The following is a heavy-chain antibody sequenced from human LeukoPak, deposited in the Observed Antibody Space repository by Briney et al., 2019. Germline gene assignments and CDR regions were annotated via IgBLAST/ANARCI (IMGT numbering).Heavy chain of an antibody. CDR3: ARVGVGATTVDY. V-gene: IGHV3-21*04. CDR2: ITSYSTYI. J-gene: IGHJ4*02. CDR1: GFTFNNYS. Sequence: GGSLRLFCAASGFTFNNYSIHWVRQAPGKGLECVSSITSYSTYISYGDSVKGRFTISRDNSKNSLYLHMNSLKVEDTAVYYCARVGVGATTVDYWGQGTLVTVSS. D-gene: IGHD1-26*01.